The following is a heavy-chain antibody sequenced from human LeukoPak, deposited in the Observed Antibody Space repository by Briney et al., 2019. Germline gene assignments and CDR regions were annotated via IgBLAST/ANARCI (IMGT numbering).Heavy chain of an antibody. CDR2: IKQDVTET. D-gene: IGHD7-27*01. Sequence: GGCLRLSCAASGFTFSSYWMTWVRPAPEKGLEWVANIKQDVTETYYVYSVKGRFTISRDNAKNSLCLHMNSLRVEDSAVYYCARSGVPRGTDVWGQGTTVTVSS. J-gene: IGHJ6*02. V-gene: IGHV3-7*04. CDR1: GFTFSSYW. CDR3: ARSGVPRGTDV.